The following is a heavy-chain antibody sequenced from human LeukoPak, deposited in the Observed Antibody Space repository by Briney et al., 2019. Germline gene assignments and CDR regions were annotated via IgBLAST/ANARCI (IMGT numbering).Heavy chain of an antibody. Sequence: ASVKVSCKVSGYTFTGYYMHWVRQAPGQGLEWMGWINPNSGGTNYAQKFQGRVTMTRDTSISTAYMELSRLRSDDTAVYYCAREHDGSGSYYNAFDYWGQGTLVTVSS. CDR3: AREHDGSGSYYNAFDY. CDR2: INPNSGGT. V-gene: IGHV1-2*02. CDR1: GYTFTGYY. D-gene: IGHD3-10*01. J-gene: IGHJ4*02.